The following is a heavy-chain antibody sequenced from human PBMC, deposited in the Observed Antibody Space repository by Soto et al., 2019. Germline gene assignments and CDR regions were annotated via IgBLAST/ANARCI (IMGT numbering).Heavy chain of an antibody. CDR3: ARAVEYCSGGSCYPVFTLGDY. CDR1: GYTFTSYG. D-gene: IGHD2-15*01. Sequence: RASVKVSCKASGYTFTSYGISWVRQAPGQGLEWMGWISAYNGNTNYAQKLQGRVTMTTDTSTSTAYMELRSLRSDDTAVYYCARAVEYCSGGSCYPVFTLGDYWGHGTLVTVSS. V-gene: IGHV1-18*01. CDR2: ISAYNGNT. J-gene: IGHJ4*01.